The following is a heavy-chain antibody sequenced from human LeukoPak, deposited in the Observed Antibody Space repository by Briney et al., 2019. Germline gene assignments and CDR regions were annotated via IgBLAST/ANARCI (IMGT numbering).Heavy chain of an antibody. Sequence: PSETLSLTCSVSGGSISRSDYYWSWIRQPPGKGLEWIGYIYYSGITYYNPSLKSRVTISVDTSKNQFSLKLSSVTAADTAVYYCARPYCSGGSCRYHFDYWGQGTLVTVSS. D-gene: IGHD2-15*01. V-gene: IGHV4-30-4*01. CDR3: ARPYCSGGSCRYHFDY. J-gene: IGHJ4*02. CDR2: IYYSGIT. CDR1: GGSISRSDYY.